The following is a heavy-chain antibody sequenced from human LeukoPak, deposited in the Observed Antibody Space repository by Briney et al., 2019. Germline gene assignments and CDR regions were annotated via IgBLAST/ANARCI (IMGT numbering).Heavy chain of an antibody. Sequence: GGSLRLSCAASGFTFSRYAMSWVRQAPGKGLEWVSAISAGGGSTYYADSVQGRFTISRDNSKNTLFLQMNSLRSEDTAVYYCPKPDIVATIGSFDYWGQGTLVTVAS. CDR1: GFTFSRYA. V-gene: IGHV3-23*01. CDR2: ISAGGGST. J-gene: IGHJ4*02. D-gene: IGHD5-12*01. CDR3: PKPDIVATIGSFDY.